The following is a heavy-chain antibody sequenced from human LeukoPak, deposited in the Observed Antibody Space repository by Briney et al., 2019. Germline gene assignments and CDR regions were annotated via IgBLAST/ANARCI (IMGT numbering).Heavy chain of an antibody. CDR1: GGSISSYY. D-gene: IGHD3-3*01. Sequence: PSETLSLTCTVSGGSISSYYWSWIRQPAGKGLEWIGRIYTSGSTNYNPSLKSRVTMSVDTSKNQFSLKLSSVTAADTAVYYYAREVHGQITIFGVVPTSGAFDIWGQGTMVTVSS. CDR2: IYTSGST. CDR3: AREVHGQITIFGVVPTSGAFDI. V-gene: IGHV4-4*07. J-gene: IGHJ3*02.